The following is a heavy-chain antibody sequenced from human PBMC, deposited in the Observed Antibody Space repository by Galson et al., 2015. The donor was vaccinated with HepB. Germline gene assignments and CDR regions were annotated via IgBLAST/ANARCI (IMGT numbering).Heavy chain of an antibody. D-gene: IGHD3-9*01. J-gene: IGHJ3*02. CDR1: GFMFDDYA. CDR2: ISWNSGSI. Sequence: SLRLSCATSGFMFDDYAMHWVRRAPGKGLEWVSGISWNSGSIDYADSVKGRFTISRDNAKNSLYLQMNSLRAEDTALYYCAKYRYYDITGRADDAFDIWGQGTMVTVSS. CDR3: AKYRYYDITGRADDAFDI. V-gene: IGHV3-9*01.